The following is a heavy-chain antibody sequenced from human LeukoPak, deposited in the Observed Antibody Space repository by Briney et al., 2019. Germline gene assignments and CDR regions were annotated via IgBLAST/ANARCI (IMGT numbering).Heavy chain of an antibody. Sequence: SETLSLTCTVSGGSISSYYWSWIRQPPGKGLEWIGYIYYSGSTNYNPSLKSRVTISVDTSKNQFSLKLSSVTAADTAVYYCAREVRYSSGRVDLWGRGTLVTVPS. CDR1: GGSISSYY. V-gene: IGHV4-59*01. CDR2: IYYSGST. D-gene: IGHD6-19*01. CDR3: AREVRYSSGRVDL. J-gene: IGHJ2*01.